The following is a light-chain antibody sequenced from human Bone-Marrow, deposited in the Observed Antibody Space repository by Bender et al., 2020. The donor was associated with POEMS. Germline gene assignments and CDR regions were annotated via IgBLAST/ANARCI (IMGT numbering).Light chain of an antibody. CDR2: DVS. CDR1: SSDVGGYNY. CDR3: CSYTRFNTWV. Sequence: QSALTQPASVSGSPGQSITISCTGTSSDVGGYNYVSWYQQHPGKAPKLIIYDVSHRPSGVSDRFSGSKSDNTASLTISGLQAEDEADYYCCSYTRFNTWVFGGGTKLTVL. V-gene: IGLV2-14*03. J-gene: IGLJ3*02.